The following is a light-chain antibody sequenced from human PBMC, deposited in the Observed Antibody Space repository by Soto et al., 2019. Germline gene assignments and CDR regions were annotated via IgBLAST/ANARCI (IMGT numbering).Light chain of an antibody. V-gene: IGKV3-15*01. CDR3: QQYNNWPWT. CDR1: QSVSST. J-gene: IGKJ1*01. Sequence: EIVMTQSPGTLSLSPGERASLSCRASQSVSSTLAWYQQKPGQAPRLLIYGASTRATSFPARFSGSGSGTDFTLTISSLQSEDFAVYYCQQYNNWPWTFGQGTKVDIK. CDR2: GAS.